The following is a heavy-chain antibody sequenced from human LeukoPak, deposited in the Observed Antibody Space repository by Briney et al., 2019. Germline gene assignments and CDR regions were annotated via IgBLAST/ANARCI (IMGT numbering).Heavy chain of an antibody. CDR2: IYTSGST. J-gene: IGHJ4*02. V-gene: IGHV4-4*07. CDR1: GGSISSYY. CDR3: ARVEFNWNYVDY. Sequence: TSETLSLTCTVSGGSISSYYWSWIRQPAGKGLEWIGRIYTSGSTNYNPSLESRVTMSVDTSKNQFSLKLSSVTAADTAVYYCARVEFNWNYVDYWGQGTLVTVSS. D-gene: IGHD1-20*01.